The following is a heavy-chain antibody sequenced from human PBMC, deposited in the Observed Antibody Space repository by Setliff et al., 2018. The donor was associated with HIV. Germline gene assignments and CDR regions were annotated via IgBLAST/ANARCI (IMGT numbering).Heavy chain of an antibody. CDR2: ISWNSGSI. CDR1: GFTFDDYA. V-gene: IGHV3-9*01. J-gene: IGHJ3*02. Sequence: GGSLRLSCAASGFTFDDYAMHWVRQAPGKGLEWVSGISWNSGSIGYADSVKGRFTISRDNAKNSLYLQMNSLRAEDTALYYCAKDIFRGYSYGYGDAAFDIWRQGTMVTVSS. CDR3: AKDIFRGYSYGYGDAAFDI. D-gene: IGHD5-18*01.